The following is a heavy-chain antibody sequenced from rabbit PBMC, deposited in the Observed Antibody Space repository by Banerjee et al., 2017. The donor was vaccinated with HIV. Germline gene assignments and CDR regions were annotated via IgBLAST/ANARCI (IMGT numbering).Heavy chain of an antibody. V-gene: IGHV1S45*01. CDR3: ARDTSAWDGNIYFNQ. Sequence: EESGGDLVKPEGSLTLTCTASGFTISSSYWICWVRQAPGKGLEWIACIYAGSSGSTYYASWAKGRFTISKTSSTTVTLQMTSLTAADTATYFCARDTSAWDGNIYFNQWGQGTLVTVS. D-gene: IGHD4-1*01. J-gene: IGHJ4*01. CDR1: GFTISSSYW. CDR2: IYAGSSGST.